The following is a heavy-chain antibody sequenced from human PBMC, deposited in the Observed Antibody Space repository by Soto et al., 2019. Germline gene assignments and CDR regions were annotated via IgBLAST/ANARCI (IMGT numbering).Heavy chain of an antibody. V-gene: IGHV1-24*01. CDR1: GYTLTELS. D-gene: IGHD6-19*01. CDR3: ATDNPKKIFTNSSGWYNFDY. CDR2: FDPEDGET. Sequence: ASVKVSCKVSGYTLTELSMHWVRQAPGKGLEWMGGFDPEDGETIYAQKFQGRVTMTGDTPTDTAYMELSSLRSEDTAVYYCATDNPKKIFTNSSGWYNFDYWGQGTLVTVSS. J-gene: IGHJ4*02.